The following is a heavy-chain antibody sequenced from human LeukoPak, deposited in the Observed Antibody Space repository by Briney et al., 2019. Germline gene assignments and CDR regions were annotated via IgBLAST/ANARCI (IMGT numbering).Heavy chain of an antibody. CDR1: GGSMSGNY. J-gene: IGHJ3*02. CDR2: IYYKGTS. Sequence: SETLSLTCSVSGGSMSGNYWSWIRQSPGKGLEWIGYIYYKGTSHYHPSLKNRATISLDMSKNQSSLNLTSVTATDSAVYYCARGPGACSGGSCYSSDALEIWGQGTRVTVSS. V-gene: IGHV4-59*01. CDR3: ARGPGACSGGSCYSSDALEI. D-gene: IGHD2-15*01.